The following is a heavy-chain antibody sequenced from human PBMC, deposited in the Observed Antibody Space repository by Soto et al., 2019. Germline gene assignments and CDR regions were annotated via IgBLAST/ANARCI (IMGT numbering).Heavy chain of an antibody. D-gene: IGHD2-2*01. CDR2: ISWNSASI. CDR1: GFIFEDYA. CDR3: ARSRNAWSVFFDY. V-gene: IGHV3-9*01. J-gene: IGHJ4*02. Sequence: EVQLVESGGGLVQPDGSLRLSCAASGFIFEDYALHWVRQAPGKGLEWVSRISWNSASISDEDSVKGRFSISRNNAKNSVYLQMDSLGLDDTAVYYCARSRNAWSVFFDYWGQGTLVTVSS.